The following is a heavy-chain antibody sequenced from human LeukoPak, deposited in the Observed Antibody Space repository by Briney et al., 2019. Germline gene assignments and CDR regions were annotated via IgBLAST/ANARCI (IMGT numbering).Heavy chain of an antibody. D-gene: IGHD6-13*01. CDR1: GRPHKGYY. V-gene: IGHV4-34*01. CDR3: ASPDSSNPALDY. Sequence: PSDTLSLTCALYGRPHKGYYWLGPRHPPGKALVWRGEIYHSGSPNHHPPLKSRVHLSVETYKQQFSLKLSSVTAADTRVLFCASPDSSNPALDYWGQGTLVSVSS. CDR2: IYHSGSP. J-gene: IGHJ4*02.